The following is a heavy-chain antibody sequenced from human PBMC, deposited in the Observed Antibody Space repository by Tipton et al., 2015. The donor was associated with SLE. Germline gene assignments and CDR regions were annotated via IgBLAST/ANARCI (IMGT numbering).Heavy chain of an antibody. CDR3: AGGGQLLPDY. D-gene: IGHD5-24*01. V-gene: IGHV4-31*03. CDR1: GGSIISGGQY. CDR2: IYHSGSA. J-gene: IGHJ4*02. Sequence: TLSLTCSVSGGSIISGGQYWSWIRQPAGKGLEWIGYIYHSGSAYYNPSLRSRVAISVDTSKNQFSLRLSSVTAADTAMYFCAGGGQLLPDYWGQGTLVTVSS.